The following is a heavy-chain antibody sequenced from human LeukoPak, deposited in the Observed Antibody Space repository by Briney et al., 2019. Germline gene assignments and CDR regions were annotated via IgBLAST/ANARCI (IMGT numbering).Heavy chain of an antibody. D-gene: IGHD3-10*01. J-gene: IGHJ4*02. CDR3: AKDRGVLLWFGDPPGY. CDR1: GYTFTSYD. CDR2: MNPNSGNT. V-gene: IGHV1-8*01. Sequence: ASVKVSCKASGYTFTSYDINWVRQATGQGLEWMGWMNPNSGNTGYAQKFQGRVTMTRNTSISTAYMELSSLRAEDTAVYYCAKDRGVLLWFGDPPGYWGQGTLVTVSS.